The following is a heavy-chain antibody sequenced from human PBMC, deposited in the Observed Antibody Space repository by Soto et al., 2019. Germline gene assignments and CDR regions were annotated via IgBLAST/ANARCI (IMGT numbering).Heavy chain of an antibody. CDR2: IWYDGRNR. J-gene: IGHJ5*02. CDR1: GITFGTYA. D-gene: IGHD1-1*01. V-gene: IGHV3-33*01. CDR3: ASHPEGALNWGYKFNS. Sequence: GGSLRLSCVASGITFGTYAMHWVRQAPGKGLEWVAVIWYDGRNRYYADSVKGRFTISRDNSKNTLYLQLNSLRVEDTAVYYCASHPEGALNWGYKFNSWGQGALVTVSA.